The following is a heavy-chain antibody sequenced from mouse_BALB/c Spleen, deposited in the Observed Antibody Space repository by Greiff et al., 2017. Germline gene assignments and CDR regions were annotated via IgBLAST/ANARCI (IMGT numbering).Heavy chain of an antibody. Sequence: EVQLQESGPGLVKPSQSLSLTCSVTGYSITSGYYWNWIRQFPGNKLEWMGYISYDGSNNYNPSLKNRISITRDTSKNQFFLKLNSVTTEDTATYYCARADFTTATAWFAYWGQGTLVTVSA. CDR2: ISYDGSN. D-gene: IGHD1-2*01. V-gene: IGHV3-6*02. CDR3: ARADFTTATAWFAY. J-gene: IGHJ3*01. CDR1: GYSITSGYY.